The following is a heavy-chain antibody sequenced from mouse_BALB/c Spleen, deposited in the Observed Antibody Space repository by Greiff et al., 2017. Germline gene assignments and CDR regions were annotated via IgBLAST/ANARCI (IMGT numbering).Heavy chain of an antibody. D-gene: IGHD1-1*02. V-gene: IGHV6-6*02. CDR3: PYGPWFAY. CDR2: IRLKYNNYAT. J-gene: IGHJ3*01. CDR1: GFTFSNYW. Sequence: EVHLVESGAGLVQPGGSMKLSCVASGFTFSNYWMNWVRQSLEKGLEWVAEIRLKYNNYATHYAVTVKGRFTISRDESKSSVYLQMNNLRAEDTDIYDCPYGPWFAYWGQGTLVTVSA.